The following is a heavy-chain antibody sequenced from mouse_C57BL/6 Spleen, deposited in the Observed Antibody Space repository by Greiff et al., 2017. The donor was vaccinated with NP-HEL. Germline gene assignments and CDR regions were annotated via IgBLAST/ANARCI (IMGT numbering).Heavy chain of an antibody. CDR2: IWWDDDK. J-gene: IGHJ4*01. CDR3: ARMVTTFYAMDY. D-gene: IGHD2-1*01. V-gene: IGHV8-8*01. CDR1: GFSLSTFGMG. Sequence: QVTLKVSGPGILQPSQTLSLTCSFSGFSLSTFGMGVGWIRHPSGKGLVWLAHIWWDDDKYYNPALKSRLTISKDTSKNQVFLKSANVDTADTATYYCARMVTTFYAMDYWGQGTSVTVSS.